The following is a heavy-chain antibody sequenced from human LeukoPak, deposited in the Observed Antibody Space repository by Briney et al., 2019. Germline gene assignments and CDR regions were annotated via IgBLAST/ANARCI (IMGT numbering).Heavy chain of an antibody. V-gene: IGHV4-4*07. CDR2: IYTSGST. CDR1: GGSISSYY. J-gene: IGHJ3*02. D-gene: IGHD4-17*01. Sequence: SETLSLTCTVSGGSISSYYWSWIRQPAGKGLEWIGRIYTSGSTNYNPTLKSRVTMSVDTSKNQFSLKLSSVTAADTAAYYCASYGDSYEDAFDIWGQGTMVTVSS. CDR3: ASYGDSYEDAFDI.